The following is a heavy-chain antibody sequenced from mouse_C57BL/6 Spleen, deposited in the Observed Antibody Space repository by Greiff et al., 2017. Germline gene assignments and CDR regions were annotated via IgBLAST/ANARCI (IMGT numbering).Heavy chain of an antibody. CDR2: INPYNGGT. CDR1: GYTFTDYY. Sequence: EVQLQQSGPVLVKPGASVKMSCKASGYTFTDYYMNWVKQSHGKSLEWIGVINPYNGGTSYNQKFKGKATLTVDKSSSTAYMELNSLTSEDSAVYYCARHGRDAMDYWGQGTSVTGSS. CDR3: ARHGRDAMDY. J-gene: IGHJ4*01. V-gene: IGHV1-19*01.